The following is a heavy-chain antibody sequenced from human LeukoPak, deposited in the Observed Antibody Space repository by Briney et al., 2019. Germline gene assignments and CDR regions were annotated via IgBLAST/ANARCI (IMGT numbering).Heavy chain of an antibody. J-gene: IGHJ5*02. D-gene: IGHD1-26*01. CDR1: GGSISSSSYY. V-gene: IGHV4-39*01. CDR3: TVDHSGSYYLGDP. CDR2: IYYSGST. Sequence: SETLSLTCTVSGGSISSSSYYWGWIRQPPGKGLEWIGSIYYSGSTYYNPSLKSRVTISVDTSKNQFSLKLSSVTAADTAVYYCTVDHSGSYYLGDPWGQGTLVTVSS.